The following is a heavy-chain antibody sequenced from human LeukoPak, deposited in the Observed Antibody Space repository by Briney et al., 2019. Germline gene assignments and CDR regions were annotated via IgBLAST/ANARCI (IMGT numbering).Heavy chain of an antibody. D-gene: IGHD5-18*01. V-gene: IGHV4-4*08. CDR1: GGSISTYY. J-gene: IGHJ2*01. Sequence: KPSETLSLTCTVSGGSISTYYWNWIRQPPGKGLEWIGRIYTRGSTNYNPSLKSRVSISVDTSKNQFSLKLSSVTAADTAVYYCARDVGGYRYGYRPTELYWYFDLWGRGTLVTVSS. CDR3: ARDVGGYRYGYRPTELYWYFDL. CDR2: IYTRGST.